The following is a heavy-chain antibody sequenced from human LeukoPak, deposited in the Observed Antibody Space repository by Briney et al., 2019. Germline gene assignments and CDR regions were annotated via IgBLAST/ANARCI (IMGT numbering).Heavy chain of an antibody. D-gene: IGHD3-22*01. CDR1: GYTFTSYG. V-gene: IGHV1-2*02. Sequence: ASVKVSCKASGYTFTSYGISWVRQAPGQGLEWMGWINPNSGGTNYAQKFQGRVTMTRDTSISTAYMELSRLRSDDTAVYYCARDPHYYDSSGYYYVGLLGYWGQGTLVTVSS. J-gene: IGHJ4*02. CDR3: ARDPHYYDSSGYYYVGLLGY. CDR2: INPNSGGT.